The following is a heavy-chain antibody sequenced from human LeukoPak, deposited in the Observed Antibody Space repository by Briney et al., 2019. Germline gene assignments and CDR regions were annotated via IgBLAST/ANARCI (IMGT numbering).Heavy chain of an antibody. CDR3: ARESRVGYHGVRDNWFDP. J-gene: IGHJ5*02. D-gene: IGHD5-18*01. CDR1: GGSISSSNW. CDR2: IYHSGST. V-gene: IGHV4-4*02. Sequence: PSETLSLTCTVSGGSISSSNWWSWVRQPPGKGLEWIGEIYHSGSTNCNPSLKSRVTISVDKSKNQFSLKLSSVTAADTAVYYCARESRVGYHGVRDNWFDPWGQGTLVTVSS.